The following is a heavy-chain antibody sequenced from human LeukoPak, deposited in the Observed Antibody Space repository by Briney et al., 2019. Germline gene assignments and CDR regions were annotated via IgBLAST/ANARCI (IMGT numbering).Heavy chain of an antibody. D-gene: IGHD3/OR15-3a*01. J-gene: IGHJ4*02. CDR2: TYYRSKWYT. CDR3: ARDRAGLAY. V-gene: IGHV6-1*01. CDR1: GDSVSNNSVA. Sequence: SQTLSLTCAISGDSVSNNSVAWNWIRQSPSRGLEWLGRTYYRSKWYTDYAVSVKSRITLNADTSRNHFSLELNFVTPEDTAVYYCARDRAGLAYWGQGTLVTVSS.